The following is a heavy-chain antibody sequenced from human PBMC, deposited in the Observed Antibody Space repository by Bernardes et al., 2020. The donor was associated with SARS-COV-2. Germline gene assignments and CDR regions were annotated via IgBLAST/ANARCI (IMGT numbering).Heavy chain of an antibody. CDR1: GYTFTGHY. CDR3: ARVPHYYDSSGYYPHFDY. Sequence: ASVKVSCKASGYTFTGHYMHWVRQAPGQGLEWMGWINPNSGGTNYAQKFQGRVTMTRDTSISTAYMELSRLRSDDTAVYYCARVPHYYDSSGYYPHFDYWGQGTLVTVSS. D-gene: IGHD3-22*01. V-gene: IGHV1-2*02. CDR2: INPNSGGT. J-gene: IGHJ4*02.